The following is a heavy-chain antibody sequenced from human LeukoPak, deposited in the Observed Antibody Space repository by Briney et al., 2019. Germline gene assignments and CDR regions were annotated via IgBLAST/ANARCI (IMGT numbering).Heavy chain of an antibody. J-gene: IGHJ6*02. D-gene: IGHD3-10*01. CDR2: INTNTGNP. Sequence: ASVKVSCKASGYTFTSYAMNWVRQAPGQGLEWMGWINTNTGNPTYAQGFTGRFVFSLDTSVSTAYLQISSLKAEDTAVYYCARPMVRGVPPYYGMDVWGQGTTVTVSS. CDR1: GYTFTSYA. CDR3: ARPMVRGVPPYYGMDV. V-gene: IGHV7-4-1*02.